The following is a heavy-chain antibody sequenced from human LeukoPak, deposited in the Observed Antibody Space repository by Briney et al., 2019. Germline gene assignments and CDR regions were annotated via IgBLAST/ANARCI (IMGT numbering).Heavy chain of an antibody. V-gene: IGHV4-34*01. Sequence: SETLSLTCAVYGGSFSGYYWSWLRQPPGKGLEWIGEINHSGSTNYNPSLTSRVTISGDTSKNQFSLKLSSVTAADTAVYYCARGLVPSGIAAADPLAGGLTFDYWGQGTLVTVSS. D-gene: IGHD6-13*01. CDR1: GGSFSGYY. J-gene: IGHJ4*02. CDR3: ARGLVPSGIAAADPLAGGLTFDY. CDR2: INHSGST.